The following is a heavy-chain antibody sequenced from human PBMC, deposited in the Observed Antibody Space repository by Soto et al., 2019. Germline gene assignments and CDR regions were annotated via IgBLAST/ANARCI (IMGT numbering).Heavy chain of an antibody. J-gene: IGHJ3*02. V-gene: IGHV1-2*02. CDR2: INPATGAA. D-gene: IGHD3-3*01. Sequence: QLHLVQSGAVVKKPGASVTVSCSASGYPVTAYYMHWVRQAPGRGLEWMGGINPATGAAKYTQTFQGRVTRARDTSTRTVFMALSGLTSEDTAVFYCARGGGVGVAGSADFEMWGQGTLVTVSS. CDR1: GYPVTAYY. CDR3: ARGGGVGVAGSADFEM.